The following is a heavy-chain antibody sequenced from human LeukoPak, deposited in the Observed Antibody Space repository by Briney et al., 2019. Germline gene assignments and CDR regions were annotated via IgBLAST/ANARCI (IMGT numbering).Heavy chain of an antibody. CDR2: VGGGGGDT. Sequence: GGSLTLSCAVSGFTFRSYAMSWVRQPPGKGLDWVSTVGGGGGDTYYADSVKGRFTISRDNSKNTLVLHMSSLRADDTAVYYCAKYLESGASRYFDPWGQGTLVTVSS. J-gene: IGHJ5*02. V-gene: IGHV3-23*01. CDR3: AKYLESGASRYFDP. D-gene: IGHD1-14*01. CDR1: GFTFRSYA.